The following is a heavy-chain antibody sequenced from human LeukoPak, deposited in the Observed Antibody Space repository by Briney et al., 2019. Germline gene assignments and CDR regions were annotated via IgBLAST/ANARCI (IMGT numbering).Heavy chain of an antibody. CDR2: INPNSGGT. D-gene: IGHD3-22*01. V-gene: IGHV1-2*02. Sequence: ASVKVSCKASGYTFTGYYMHWVRQAPGQGLEWMGWINPNSGGTNYAQKFQGRVTMTRDTSISTAYMELSRLRSDDTAVSYCARSDYYYDTSGPYWGQGTLVTVSS. CDR1: GYTFTGYY. CDR3: ARSDYYYDTSGPY. J-gene: IGHJ4*02.